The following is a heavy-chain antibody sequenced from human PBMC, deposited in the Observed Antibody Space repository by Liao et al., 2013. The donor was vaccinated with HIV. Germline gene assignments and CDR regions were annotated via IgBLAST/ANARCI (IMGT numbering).Heavy chain of an antibody. J-gene: IGHJ6*03. CDR2: IYSSGTT. CDR3: ARRLTRGDMDV. CDR1: GGSISSAGYS. V-gene: IGHV4-30-2*01. D-gene: IGHD3-9*01. Sequence: QLQLQESASGLLKPSQTLSLTCAVSGGSISSAGYSWSWIRQPPGKGLEWIGRIYSSGTTDYNPSLKSRVTMSVDTSKKQFSLMLTSVTAADTAVYYCARRLTRGDMDVWGKGTTVTVSS.